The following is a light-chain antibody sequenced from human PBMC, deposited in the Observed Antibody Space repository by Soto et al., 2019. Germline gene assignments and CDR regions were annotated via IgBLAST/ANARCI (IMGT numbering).Light chain of an antibody. CDR2: GAS. CDR1: QRINSRY. J-gene: IGKJ3*01. Sequence: EIVLTQSPGTLSLSPGERATLSCRASQRINSRYLAWYQQKPGQAPRLLIYGASSMATGIPDRFSGSGSGTDFTLTIIRLEPEDFAVYYCQQFGSSPGFTFGPGTKVDIK. V-gene: IGKV3-20*01. CDR3: QQFGSSPGFT.